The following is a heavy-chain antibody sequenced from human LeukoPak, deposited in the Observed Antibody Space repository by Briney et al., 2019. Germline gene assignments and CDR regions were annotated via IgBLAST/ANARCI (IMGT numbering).Heavy chain of an antibody. Sequence: GGSLRLSCAASGFTFSTYALTWVRQAPGKGLEWVSGINSNGDEIYYADSVRGRFTISRDNSNNALYLQMDSLRAEDTAVYYCANWIGSSSRDYWGQGTLVTVSS. CDR3: ANWIGSSSRDY. J-gene: IGHJ4*02. V-gene: IGHV3-23*01. CDR1: GFTFSTYA. D-gene: IGHD6-6*01. CDR2: INSNGDEI.